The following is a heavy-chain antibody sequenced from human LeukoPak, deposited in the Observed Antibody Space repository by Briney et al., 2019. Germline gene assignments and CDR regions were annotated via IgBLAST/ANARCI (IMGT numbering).Heavy chain of an antibody. D-gene: IGHD2-2*01. V-gene: IGHV3-23*01. J-gene: IGHJ4*02. Sequence: GGSLRLSCAASGFILRDFAMSWVRQAPGKGPEWVSGISGGGGGTYYADSVKGRFTISRANAKNTLFLQMNSLRVEDTAVYHCVRDPNALDYWGQGVLVTVSS. CDR1: GFILRDFA. CDR3: VRDPNALDY. CDR2: ISGGGGGT.